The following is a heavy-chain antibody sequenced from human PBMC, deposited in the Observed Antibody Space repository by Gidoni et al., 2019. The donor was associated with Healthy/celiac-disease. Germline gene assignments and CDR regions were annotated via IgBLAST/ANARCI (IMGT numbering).Heavy chain of an antibody. CDR2: IIPIFGTE. D-gene: IGHD3-22*01. V-gene: IGHV1-69*01. J-gene: IGHJ4*02. CDR1: GVTFSIYA. Sequence: QVQLVQSWAVVKKPWSSVQVSCKASGVTFSIYALSWVRQSPGQGLEWMGGIIPIFGTENYEQKLQGRVKSTADESTSTAYRELSSLRSEDKAVYYCARDKYRDSSGYEYWGQGTLVTGSS. CDR3: ARDKYRDSSGYEY.